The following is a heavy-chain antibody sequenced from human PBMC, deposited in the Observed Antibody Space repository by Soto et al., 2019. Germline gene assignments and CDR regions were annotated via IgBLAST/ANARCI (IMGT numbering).Heavy chain of an antibody. CDR1: GFTFSSYA. Sequence: GGSLRLSCAASGFTFSSYAMSWVRQAPGRGLEWVSAISGSGGSTYYADSVKGRFTISRDNSKNTLYLQMNSLRAEDTAVYYCAKPRSFAYSSSFDDYWGQGTLVTVSS. CDR2: ISGSGGST. CDR3: AKPRSFAYSSSFDDY. V-gene: IGHV3-23*01. J-gene: IGHJ4*02. D-gene: IGHD6-6*01.